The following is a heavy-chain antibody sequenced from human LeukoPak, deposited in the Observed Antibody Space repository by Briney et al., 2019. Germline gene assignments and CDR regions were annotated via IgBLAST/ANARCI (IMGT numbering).Heavy chain of an antibody. CDR2: INPNSGGT. D-gene: IGHD3-10*01. V-gene: IGHV1-2*02. CDR3: ARVPRGFGELLLLGFDY. Sequence: ASVKVSCKASGYTFTGYYMHWVRQAPGQGLEWMAWINPNSGGTNYAQKFQGRVTMTRDTSISTAYMELSRLRSDDTAVYYCARVPRGFGELLLLGFDYWGQGTLVTVSS. J-gene: IGHJ4*02. CDR1: GYTFTGYY.